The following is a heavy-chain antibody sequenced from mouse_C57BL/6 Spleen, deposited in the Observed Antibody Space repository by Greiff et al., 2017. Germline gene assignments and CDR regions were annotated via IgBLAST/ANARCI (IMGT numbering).Heavy chain of an antibody. V-gene: IGHV1-64*01. Sequence: QVQLQQPGAELVKPGASVKLSCKASGYTFTSYWMHWVKQRPGQGLEWIGMIHPNSGSTNYNEKFKSKATLTVDKSSSTAYMQLSSLTSEDSAVYYWAREGIYYDYGYFDVWGTGTTVTVSS. D-gene: IGHD2-4*01. CDR1: GYTFTSYW. CDR2: IHPNSGST. CDR3: AREGIYYDYGYFDV. J-gene: IGHJ1*03.